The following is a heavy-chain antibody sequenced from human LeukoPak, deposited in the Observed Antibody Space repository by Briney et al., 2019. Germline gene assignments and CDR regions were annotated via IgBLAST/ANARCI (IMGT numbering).Heavy chain of an antibody. CDR1: GGSFSGYY. J-gene: IGHJ4*02. Sequence: SETLSLTCAVYGGSFSGYYWSWIRQPPGKGLEWIGEINHSGSTNYNPSLKSRVTISVDTSKNQFSLKLSSVTAADTAVYYCARAAGFDWLLLSYWGQGTLVTVSS. CDR2: INHSGST. D-gene: IGHD3-9*01. V-gene: IGHV4-34*01. CDR3: ARAAGFDWLLLSY.